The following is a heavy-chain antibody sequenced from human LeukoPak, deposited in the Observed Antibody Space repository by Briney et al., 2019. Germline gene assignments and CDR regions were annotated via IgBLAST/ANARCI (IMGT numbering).Heavy chain of an antibody. D-gene: IGHD5-24*01. CDR1: GFMFSSNW. Sequence: GGSLRLSCAASGFMFSSNWMTWVRQAPGKGLEWVANIKQDGSKKSYVDSVKGRFTISRDNAKNSLYLQMNSLRAEDTAIYYCTRVGYIDEGIDYWGQGTLVTVSS. J-gene: IGHJ4*02. V-gene: IGHV3-7*04. CDR3: TRVGYIDEGIDY. CDR2: IKQDGSKK.